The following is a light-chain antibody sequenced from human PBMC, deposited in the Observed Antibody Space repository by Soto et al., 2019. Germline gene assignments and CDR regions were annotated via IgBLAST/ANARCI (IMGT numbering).Light chain of an antibody. V-gene: IGLV2-14*01. CDR1: NRDVGSYNL. CDR2: EVS. Sequence: QSVLTQPASVSGSPGQSITISCTGTNRDVGSYNLVSWYQQRPGEAPKLIISEVSNRPSGVSNRFSASKSGNTASLTISGLQAEDEADYYCSSYTSSGVFGGGTKLTVL. CDR3: SSYTSSGV. J-gene: IGLJ3*02.